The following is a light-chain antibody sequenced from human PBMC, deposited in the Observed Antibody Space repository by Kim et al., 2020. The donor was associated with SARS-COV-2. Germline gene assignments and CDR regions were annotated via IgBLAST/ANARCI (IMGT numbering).Light chain of an antibody. Sequence: SGGDRVTITWRASQGINNYLAWYQQKPGKFPKLLIYVTSTLQSGVPSRFSGSGSGTDFTLNISNLQPEDVATYYCQKYNSAPFTFGGGTKVDIK. CDR1: QGINNY. J-gene: IGKJ4*01. CDR2: VTS. CDR3: QKYNSAPFT. V-gene: IGKV1-27*01.